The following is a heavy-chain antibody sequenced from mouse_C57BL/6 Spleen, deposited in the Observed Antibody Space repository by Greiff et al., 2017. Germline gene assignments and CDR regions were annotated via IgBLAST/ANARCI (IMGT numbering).Heavy chain of an antibody. J-gene: IGHJ4*01. CDR3: ARRVVDYAMDY. Sequence: VQLQQPGAELVRPGSSVKLSCKASGYTFTSYWMHWVKQRPIQGLEWIGNIDPSDSETHYNQKFKDKATLTVDKSSSTAYMQLSSLTSEDSAVYYCARRVVDYAMDYWGQGTSVTVSS. CDR1: GYTFTSYW. D-gene: IGHD1-1*01. CDR2: IDPSDSET. V-gene: IGHV1-52*01.